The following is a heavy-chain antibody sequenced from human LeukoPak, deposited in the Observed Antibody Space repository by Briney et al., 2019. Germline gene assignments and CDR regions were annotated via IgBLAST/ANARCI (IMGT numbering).Heavy chain of an antibody. CDR3: ARDIVGPLVVSPPLDFDY. CDR1: GFTFSSYS. Sequence: KTGGSLRLSCAASGFTFSSYSMNWVRQAPGKGLEWVSAISGSGGSTYYADSVKGRFTISRDNAKNSLYLQMNSLRAEDTAVYYCARDIVGPLVVSPPLDFDYWGQGTLVTVSS. CDR2: ISGSGGST. D-gene: IGHD2-8*02. V-gene: IGHV3-21*01. J-gene: IGHJ4*02.